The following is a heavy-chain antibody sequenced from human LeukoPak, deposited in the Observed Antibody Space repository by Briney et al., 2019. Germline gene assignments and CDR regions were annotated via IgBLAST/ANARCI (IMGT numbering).Heavy chain of an antibody. J-gene: IGHJ4*02. CDR1: EFTFNTYA. V-gene: IGHV3-23*01. CDR3: AKMAPTDYVGY. D-gene: IGHD3-16*01. CDR2: ISGSGSGT. Sequence: GGSLRLSCAASEFTFNTYAMTWVRQAPGKGLDLVSAISGSGSGTYYADSVKGRFTISRDNSKNTLYLQMNSLRAEDTAVYYCAKMAPTDYVGYWGQGTLVTVSS.